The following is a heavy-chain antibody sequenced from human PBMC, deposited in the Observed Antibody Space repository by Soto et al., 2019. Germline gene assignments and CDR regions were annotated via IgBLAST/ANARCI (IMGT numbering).Heavy chain of an antibody. CDR3: ARESQYYYDN. CDR1: GFTFSSYG. Sequence: GGSLRLSCAASGFTFSSYGMSWVCQAPGKGLEWVAAISCSGGSKYYADSVKGRFTISRDNSKNTLYLQMNSLRAEDTAVYYCARESQYYYDNWGQGTLVTVSS. J-gene: IGHJ1*01. D-gene: IGHD3-22*01. V-gene: IGHV3-23*01. CDR2: ISCSGGSK.